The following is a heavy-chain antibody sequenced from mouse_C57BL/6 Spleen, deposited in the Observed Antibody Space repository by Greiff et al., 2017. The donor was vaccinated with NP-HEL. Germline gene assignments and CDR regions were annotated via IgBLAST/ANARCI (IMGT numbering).Heavy chain of an antibody. CDR3: ARYSNSLKVYFDY. CDR2: INPNNGGT. J-gene: IGHJ2*01. V-gene: IGHV1-26*01. CDR1: GYTFTDYY. Sequence: EVQLQQSGPELVKPGASVKISCKASGYTFTDYYMNWVKQSHGKSLEWIGDINPNNGGTSYNQKFKGKATLTVDKSSSTAYMELRSLTSEDSAVYYCARYSNSLKVYFDYWGQGTTLTVSS. D-gene: IGHD2-5*01.